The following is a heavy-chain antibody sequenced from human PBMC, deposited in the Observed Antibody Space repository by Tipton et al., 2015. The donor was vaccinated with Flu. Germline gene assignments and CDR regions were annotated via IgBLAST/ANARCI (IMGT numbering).Heavy chain of an antibody. J-gene: IGHJ4*02. CDR2: IKQDGSEK. D-gene: IGHD1-14*01. CDR1: GFTFTRYW. V-gene: IGHV3-7*01. CDR3: ARDYAAGNY. Sequence: SLRLSCEASGFTFTRYWMSWVRQAPGKGLEWVANIKQDGSEKYYVDSVKGRFTISRDNTKNSVYLRMYSLRAEDTATYYCARDYAAGNYWGQGILVTVSS.